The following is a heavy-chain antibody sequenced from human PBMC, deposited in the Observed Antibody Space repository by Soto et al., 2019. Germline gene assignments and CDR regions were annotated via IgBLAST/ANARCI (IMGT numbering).Heavy chain of an antibody. Sequence: HPGGSLRLSCAASGFTFSDYAMNWVRQAPGKGLEWVSGLGGTNSDTHYAASVEGRFTVSRDNSKSTLFLQMNSLRAEDTAVYYCAKDKVDHNGVWDPFDRWGQGTMVTVSS. J-gene: IGHJ3*02. V-gene: IGHV3-23*01. CDR2: LGGTNSDT. CDR3: AKDKVDHNGVWDPFDR. CDR1: GFTFSDYA. D-gene: IGHD2-8*01.